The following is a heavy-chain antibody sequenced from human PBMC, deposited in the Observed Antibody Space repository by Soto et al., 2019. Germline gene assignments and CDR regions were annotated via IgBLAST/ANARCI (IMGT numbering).Heavy chain of an antibody. D-gene: IGHD6-6*01. CDR2: SIPIFGTA. V-gene: IGHV1-69*12. J-gene: IGHJ4*02. CDR3: ARRIEGELVHGD. CDR1: GGTFSSYA. Sequence: QVQLVQSGAEVKKPGSSVKVSCKASGGTFSSYAISWVRQAPGQGLEWMGGSIPIFGTANYAQKFQGRGTITADESTSTAYEELRSLRSEDTAVYYCARRIEGELVHGDRGQGTLVTVSS.